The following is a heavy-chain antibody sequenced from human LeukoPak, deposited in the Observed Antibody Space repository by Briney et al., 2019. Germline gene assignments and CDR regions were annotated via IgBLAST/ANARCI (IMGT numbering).Heavy chain of an antibody. V-gene: IGHV3-30*02. D-gene: IGHD3-10*01. Sequence: QAGGSLRLSCAASGFTFSSYGMHWVRQAPGKGLEWVAVIWYGGSNKYYADSVKGRFTISRDNSKNTLYLQMNSLRAEDTAVYYCAKSAYYGSGYLVYWGQGTLVTVSS. CDR3: AKSAYYGSGYLVY. J-gene: IGHJ4*02. CDR2: IWYGGSNK. CDR1: GFTFSSYG.